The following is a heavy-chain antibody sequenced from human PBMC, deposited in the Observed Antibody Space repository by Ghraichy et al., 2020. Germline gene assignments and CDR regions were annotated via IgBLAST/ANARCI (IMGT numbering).Heavy chain of an antibody. J-gene: IGHJ5*02. D-gene: IGHD2-2*01. V-gene: IGHV4-38-2*01. CDR1: GYSISSAHY. CDR3: ARGAFCSGSTCNNWFDP. CDR2: IYHTGST. Sequence: SETLSLTCVVSGYSISSAHYWGWIRQTSGRGLEWIGIIYHTGSTHYNPSLKSQVTISIDTSKNQFSLKMTTVTAADTAVYYCARGAFCSGSTCNNWFDPWGQGTLVTVSS.